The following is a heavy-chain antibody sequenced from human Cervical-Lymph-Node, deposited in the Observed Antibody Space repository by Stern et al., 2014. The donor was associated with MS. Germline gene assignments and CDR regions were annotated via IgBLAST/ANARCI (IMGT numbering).Heavy chain of an antibody. D-gene: IGHD3-10*01. J-gene: IGHJ5*02. Sequence: EVQLVESGGGLVQPGGPLRLSCAASGFPFSGYSMNWVRQAPGKGLEWIAYIDSSSSSTYYAGSVKGRFTISRANANNLLFLQMNSLRVEDTAVYYCAKDYYGSGSYPSWGQGTLVTVYS. CDR3: AKDYYGSGSYPS. V-gene: IGHV3-48*04. CDR1: GFPFSGYS. CDR2: IDSSSSST.